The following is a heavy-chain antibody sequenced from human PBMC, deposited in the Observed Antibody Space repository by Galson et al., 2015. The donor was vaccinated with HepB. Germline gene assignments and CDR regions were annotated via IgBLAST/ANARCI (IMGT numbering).Heavy chain of an antibody. V-gene: IGHV1-24*01. CDR2: FDPEDGET. CDR3: ATNLYFPFGNYYYYYGMDA. J-gene: IGHJ6*02. D-gene: IGHD3-16*01. CDR1: GYTLTELS. Sequence: SVKVSCKVSGYTLTELSMHWVRQAPGKGLEWMGGFDPEDGETIYAQKFQGRVTMTEDTSTDTAYMELSSLRSEDTAVYYCATNLYFPFGNYYYYYGMDAWGQGTTVTVSS.